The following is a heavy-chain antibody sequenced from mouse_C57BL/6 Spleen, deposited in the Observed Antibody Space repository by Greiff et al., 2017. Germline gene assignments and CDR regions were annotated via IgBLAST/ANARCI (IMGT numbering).Heavy chain of an antibody. CDR3: TRDKIYYGNGGYFDY. CDR2: ISSGGDYI. J-gene: IGHJ2*01. V-gene: IGHV5-9-1*02. CDR1: GFTFSSYA. Sequence: EVKLMESGEGLVKPGGSLKLSCAASGFTFSSYAMSWVRQTPEKRLEWVAYISSGGDYIYYADTVKGRFTISRDNARNTLYLQMSSLKSEDTAMYYWTRDKIYYGNGGYFDYWGQGTTLTVSS. D-gene: IGHD2-1*01.